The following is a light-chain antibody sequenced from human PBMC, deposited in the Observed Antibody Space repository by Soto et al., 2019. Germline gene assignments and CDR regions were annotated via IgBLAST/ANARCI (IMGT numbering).Light chain of an antibody. V-gene: IGKV1-39*01. J-gene: IGKJ1*01. CDR3: QQSYSTPWT. CDR2: GAS. CDR1: QSISTY. Sequence: DIQMTQSPSSLSASVADRVTITCRASQSISTYLNWYQQKPGKAPKLLTYGASSLQSGVPSRFTGSGSGTDFTLTINSLQPEDFATYHCQQSYSTPWTFGQGTKVDIK.